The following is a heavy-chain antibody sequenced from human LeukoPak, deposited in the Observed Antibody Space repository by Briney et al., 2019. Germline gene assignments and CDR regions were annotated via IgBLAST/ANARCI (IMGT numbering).Heavy chain of an antibody. CDR1: GGSISSSTYY. Sequence: PSETLSLTCTVSGGSISSSTYYWGWIRQPPGKGLEWIGYIYYSGSTNYNPSLKSRVTISVDTSKNQFSLKLSSVTAADTAVYYCARLSGWAADYWGQGTLVTVSS. CDR2: IYYSGST. J-gene: IGHJ4*02. D-gene: IGHD6-25*01. CDR3: ARLSGWAADY. V-gene: IGHV4-61*05.